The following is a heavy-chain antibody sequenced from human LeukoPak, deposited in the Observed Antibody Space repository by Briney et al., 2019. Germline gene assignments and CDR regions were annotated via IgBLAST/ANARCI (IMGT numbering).Heavy chain of an antibody. CDR2: IYYSGST. CDR1: GGSISSSSYY. V-gene: IGHV4-39*07. Sequence: SETLSLTCTVSGGSISSSSYYWGWIRQPPGKGLEWIGRIYYSGSTYYNPSLKSRVTISVDTSKNQFSLKLSSVTAAGTAVYYCASRDVDTATIDYWGQGTLVTVSS. D-gene: IGHD5-18*01. J-gene: IGHJ4*02. CDR3: ASRDVDTATIDY.